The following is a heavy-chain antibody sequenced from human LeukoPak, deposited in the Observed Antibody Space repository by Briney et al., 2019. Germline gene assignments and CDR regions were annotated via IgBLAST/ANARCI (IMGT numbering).Heavy chain of an antibody. CDR3: ALRYYYDSSGYYPVDY. V-gene: IGHV1-69*02. Sequence: SVKVSCKASGGTFSSYTISWVRQAPGQGLEWMGRIIPILGIANYAQKFQGRVTITADKSTSTAYMELSSLRSEDTAVYYCALRYYYDSSGYYPVDYWGQGTLVTVSS. J-gene: IGHJ4*02. CDR1: GGTFSSYT. D-gene: IGHD3-22*01. CDR2: IIPILGIA.